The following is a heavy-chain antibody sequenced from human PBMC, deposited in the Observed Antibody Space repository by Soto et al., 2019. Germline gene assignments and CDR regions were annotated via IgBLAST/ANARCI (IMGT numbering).Heavy chain of an antibody. V-gene: IGHV3-48*01. CDR2: ISVGSGSI. CDR3: VRDDRWAFDI. D-gene: IGHD3-22*01. Sequence: ELQLVESGGGLVQPGGSLRVSCAASGFIFRSYAFNWIRQAPGKGLEWVSYISVGSGSIFYADSVKGRFTISGDDGKNSLYLQRNPLRGEDTAVYDCVRDDRWAFDIWGQGTMVTVSS. CDR1: GFIFRSYA. J-gene: IGHJ3*02.